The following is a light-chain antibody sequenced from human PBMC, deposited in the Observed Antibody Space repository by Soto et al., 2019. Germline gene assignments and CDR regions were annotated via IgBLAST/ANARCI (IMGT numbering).Light chain of an antibody. V-gene: IGLV2-14*01. Sequence: QSVLTQPASVSGSPGQSITISCTGTSSDVGGYNYVSWYQQHPVKAPKLMIYDVTNRPSGVSDRFSGSKSGNTASLTISGLQAEDEADYYCGSYTSSSTPYVFGAGTKVTV. CDR1: SSDVGGYNY. J-gene: IGLJ1*01. CDR2: DVT. CDR3: GSYTSSSTPYV.